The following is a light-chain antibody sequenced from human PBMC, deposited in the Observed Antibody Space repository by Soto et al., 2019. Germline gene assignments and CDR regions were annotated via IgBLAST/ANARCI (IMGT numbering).Light chain of an antibody. CDR3: RQSYSTQYT. J-gene: IGKJ2*01. CDR2: AAS. Sequence: DIQMTQSPSSLYASVGDRVTITCRASQSISSYLNWYQQKPGKAPKLLIYAASSLQSGVPSRFSGSGSGTDFTLTISSLQSEDFATYYCRQSYSTQYTFGQGTKLEIK. CDR1: QSISSY. V-gene: IGKV1-39*01.